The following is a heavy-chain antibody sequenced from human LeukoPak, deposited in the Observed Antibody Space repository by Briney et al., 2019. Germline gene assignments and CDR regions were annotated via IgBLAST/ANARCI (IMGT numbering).Heavy chain of an antibody. Sequence: SETLSLTCAVYGGSFSGYYWSWIHQPPGKGLEWIGEINHSGSTNYNPSLKSRVTISVDTSKNQFSLKLSSVTAADTAVYYCARNWNDAFDIWGQGTMVTVSS. CDR2: INHSGST. J-gene: IGHJ3*02. CDR3: ARNWNDAFDI. V-gene: IGHV4-34*01. CDR1: GGSFSGYY. D-gene: IGHD1-1*01.